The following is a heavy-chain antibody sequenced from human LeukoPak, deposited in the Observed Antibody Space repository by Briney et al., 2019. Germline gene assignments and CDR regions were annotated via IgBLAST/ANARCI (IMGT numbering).Heavy chain of an antibody. CDR1: GFTFSSYE. V-gene: IGHV3-48*03. Sequence: PGGSLRLSCAVSGFTFSSYEMNWVRQAPGKGLEWVSYISSSGSTIYYADSVKGRFTISRDNAKNSLYLQMNSLRAEDTAVYYCARANYDAFDIWGQGTMVTVSS. CDR3: ARANYDAFDI. CDR2: ISSSGSTI. D-gene: IGHD5-24*01. J-gene: IGHJ3*02.